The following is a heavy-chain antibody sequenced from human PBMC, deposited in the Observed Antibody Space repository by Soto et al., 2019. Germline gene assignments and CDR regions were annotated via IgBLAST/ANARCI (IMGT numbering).Heavy chain of an antibody. V-gene: IGHV1-2*04. Sequence: ASVKVSCKASGYSFTDYHIHWVRQAPGQGLEWLGRINPKSGGTSTAQKFQGWVTMTTDTSTSTASMELTRLTSDDTAIYYCARGDSTDCSNGVCSFFYNNYIDGWGQGTTVTVSS. CDR2: INPKSGGT. D-gene: IGHD2-8*01. CDR3: ARGDSTDCSNGVCSFFYNNYIDG. J-gene: IGHJ6*03. CDR1: GYSFTDYH.